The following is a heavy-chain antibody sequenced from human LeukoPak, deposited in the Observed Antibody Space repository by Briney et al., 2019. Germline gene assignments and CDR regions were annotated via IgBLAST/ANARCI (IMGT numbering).Heavy chain of an antibody. Sequence: GGSLRLSCAASGFTFSSYAMSWVRQAPGKGLEWVSAISGSGGSTYHADSGKGRFTISRDNSKNTLYLQMNSLRAEDTAVYYCAKDQQGIAAAGTSHYWGQGTLVTVSS. CDR1: GFTFSSYA. CDR2: ISGSGGST. D-gene: IGHD6-13*01. V-gene: IGHV3-23*01. J-gene: IGHJ4*02. CDR3: AKDQQGIAAAGTSHY.